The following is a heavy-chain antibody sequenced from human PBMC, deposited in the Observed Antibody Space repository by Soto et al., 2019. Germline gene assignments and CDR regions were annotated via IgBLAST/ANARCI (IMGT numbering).Heavy chain of an antibody. D-gene: IGHD3-10*01. Sequence: PSETLSLTCTVSGGSISSSSYYWGWIRQPPGKGLEWIGSIYYSGSTYYNPSLKSRVTISVDTSKNQFSLKLSSVTAADTAVYYCARQPSWFGELWADYGMDVWGQGTTVTVSS. CDR2: IYYSGST. CDR3: ARQPSWFGELWADYGMDV. J-gene: IGHJ6*02. V-gene: IGHV4-39*01. CDR1: GGSISSSSYY.